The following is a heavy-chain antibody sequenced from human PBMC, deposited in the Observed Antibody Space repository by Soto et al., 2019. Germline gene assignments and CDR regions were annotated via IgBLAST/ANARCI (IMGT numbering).Heavy chain of an antibody. CDR3: VPGAPRRGSRPMAQ. D-gene: IGHD1-26*01. CDR2: INFDGSTT. V-gene: IGHV3-74*01. CDR1: GLPFSTYG. Sequence: PXGSLRLSCEASGLPFSTYGKHWVRKAPGKGLVWVARINFDGSTTTYADSVKGRFIISRDNANNTLFVQMDSLRVDDTAVYYCVPGAPRRGSRPMAQWGQGTLVTVSS. J-gene: IGHJ4*02.